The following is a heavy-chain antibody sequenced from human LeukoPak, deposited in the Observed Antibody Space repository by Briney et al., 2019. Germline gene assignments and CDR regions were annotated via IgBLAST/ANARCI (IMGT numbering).Heavy chain of an antibody. CDR3: AKARFMVRGYGGGTSGY. CDR1: GFTFSSYA. CDR2: ISGSGGST. V-gene: IGHV3-23*01. J-gene: IGHJ4*02. Sequence: PGGSLGLSCAASGFTFSSYAMSWVRQAPGKGLEWVSAISGSGGSTYYADSVKGRFTISRDNSKNTLYLQMNSLRAEDTAVYYCAKARFMVRGYGGGTSGYWGQGTLVTVSS. D-gene: IGHD3-10*01.